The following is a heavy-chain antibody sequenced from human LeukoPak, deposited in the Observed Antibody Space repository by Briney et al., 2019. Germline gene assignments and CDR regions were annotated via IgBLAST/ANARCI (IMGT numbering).Heavy chain of an antibody. CDR3: ARGAAAGAWRFDY. J-gene: IGHJ4*02. CDR2: IYYSGST. D-gene: IGHD6-13*01. V-gene: IGHV4-59*08. CDR1: GGSISSYY. Sequence: NPSETLSLTCTVSGGSISSYYWSWLRQPPGKGLEWIGYIYYSGSTNYNPSLKSRVTISVDTSKNQFSLKLSSVTAADTAVYYCARGAAAGAWRFDYWGQGTLVTVSS.